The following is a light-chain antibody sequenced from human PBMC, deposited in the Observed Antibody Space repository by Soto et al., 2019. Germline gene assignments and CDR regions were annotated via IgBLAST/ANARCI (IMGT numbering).Light chain of an antibody. CDR1: SSDVGGYND. CDR3: RSYTSSSTLGV. CDR2: DIS. Sequence: QSALTQPASVSGSPGQSITISCTGTSSDVGGYNDVSWYQQHPGKAPKLMIYDISNRPSGVPNRFSGSKSGTTASLTISGLQAEDGADYYCRSYTSSSTLGVFGTGTKLTVL. V-gene: IGLV2-14*01. J-gene: IGLJ1*01.